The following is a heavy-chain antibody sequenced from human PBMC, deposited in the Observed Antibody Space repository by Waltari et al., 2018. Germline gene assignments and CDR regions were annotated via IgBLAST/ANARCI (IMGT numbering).Heavy chain of an antibody. V-gene: IGHV3-15*01. J-gene: IGHJ4*02. CDR1: GFILKDAW. CDR2: IKTKAEGDTT. CDR3: ATEGLIYTSLDIYDF. Sequence: EVRLVESGGGLVKPGGSLRLYCAASGFILKDAWMGWVRQAPGKVLEGVGHIKTKAEGDTTDYAGPLKGRFTISSDDAANNLCLQMNSLKIDDTAVYYCATEGLIYTSLDIYDFWGQGSLVAVSS. D-gene: IGHD2-2*03.